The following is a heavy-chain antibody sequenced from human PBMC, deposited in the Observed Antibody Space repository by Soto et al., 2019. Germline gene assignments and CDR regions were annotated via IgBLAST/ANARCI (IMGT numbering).Heavy chain of an antibody. V-gene: IGHV1-69*01. D-gene: IGHD5-12*01. CDR1: GGSFSTFA. CDR3: ARDHPLARGNNWFDP. CDR2: IIPIFNTA. Sequence: QVQLVQSGAEVKKPGSSVKVSCKASGGSFSTFAISWVRQAPGQGLEWMGGIIPIFNTAKYTQKFQGRVTIIADESMSTAYMELSSLRSEDTAVYYCARDHPLARGNNWFDPWGQGTLVTVSS. J-gene: IGHJ5*02.